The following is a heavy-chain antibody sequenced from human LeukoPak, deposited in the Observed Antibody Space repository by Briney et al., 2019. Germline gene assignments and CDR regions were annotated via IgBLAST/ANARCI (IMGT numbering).Heavy chain of an antibody. CDR2: IYDGGIT. J-gene: IGHJ4*02. CDR3: ARDRDYSGSGSPDS. Sequence: GGPLRLSCAASGFIMSNNYMSWVRQAPGKGPEWVSVIYDGGITYYTDSVKGRFTISRDDSTNTLHLQMNSLRVDDTAVYYCARDRDYSGSGSPDSWGQGTLVTVS. D-gene: IGHD3-10*01. V-gene: IGHV3-66*01. CDR1: GFIMSNNY.